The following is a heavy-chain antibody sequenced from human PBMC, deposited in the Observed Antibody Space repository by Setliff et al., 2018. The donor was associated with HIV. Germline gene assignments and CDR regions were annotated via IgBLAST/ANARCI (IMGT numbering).Heavy chain of an antibody. CDR1: GGSISSGGFY. Sequence: PSETLSLTCTVTGGSISSGGFYWTWIRQHPGKGLEWIGYICNTGSTDYTPSLKSRVTMSGDKSTNQFSLKLNSVTAADTAVYYCAGHSSYYQYFDYWGQGSLVTVSS. CDR3: AGHSSYYQYFDY. J-gene: IGHJ4*02. D-gene: IGHD3-10*01. CDR2: ICNTGST. V-gene: IGHV4-31*09.